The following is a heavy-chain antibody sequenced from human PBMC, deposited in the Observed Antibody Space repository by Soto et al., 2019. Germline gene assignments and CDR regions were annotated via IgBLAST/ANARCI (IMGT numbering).Heavy chain of an antibody. V-gene: IGHV4-59*08. CDR3: ARHGGSYSFDY. D-gene: IGHD1-26*01. CDR1: GGSTSSYY. J-gene: IGHJ4*02. Sequence: SETLSLTCTVTGGSTSSYYWSWLRQPPGKGLEWIGYISYSGSTDYNPSLKSRVTISVDTSKNQFSLKLSSATAADTAVYYCARHGGSYSFDYWGQGTLVTVSS. CDR2: ISYSGST.